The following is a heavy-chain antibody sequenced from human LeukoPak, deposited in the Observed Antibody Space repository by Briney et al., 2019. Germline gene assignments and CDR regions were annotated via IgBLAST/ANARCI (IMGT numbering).Heavy chain of an antibody. CDR1: GFTFSSYA. Sequence: GGSLRLSCAASGFTFSSYAMHWVRQAPGRGLEWVANINQGGSEKYYVDSVKGRFTISRDNAKNSLYLEMSSLRAEDTAVYYCARDATPPGIIFDYWGQGNLVTVSS. D-gene: IGHD1-14*01. V-gene: IGHV3-7*01. CDR2: INQGGSEK. CDR3: ARDATPPGIIFDY. J-gene: IGHJ4*02.